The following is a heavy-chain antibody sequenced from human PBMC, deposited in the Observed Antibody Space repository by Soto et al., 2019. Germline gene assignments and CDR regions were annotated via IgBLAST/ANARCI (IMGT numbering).Heavy chain of an antibody. CDR2: ISGSGGST. Sequence: GGSLRLSCAASGFTFSSYAMSWVRQAPGKGLEWVSAISGSGGSTYYADSVKGRFTISRDNSKNTLYLQMNSLRAEDTAVYYCAKVPTSMTYYAFWSGPDPNAFDIWGQGTMVTVSS. D-gene: IGHD3-3*01. CDR3: AKVPTSMTYYAFWSGPDPNAFDI. CDR1: GFTFSSYA. V-gene: IGHV3-23*01. J-gene: IGHJ3*02.